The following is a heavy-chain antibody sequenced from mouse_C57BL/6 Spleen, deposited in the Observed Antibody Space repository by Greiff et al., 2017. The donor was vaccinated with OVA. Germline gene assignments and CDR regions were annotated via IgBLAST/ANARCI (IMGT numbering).Heavy chain of an antibody. V-gene: IGHV1-19*01. CDR3: ARWGGITAVVDGDWYFDV. Sequence: EVQLQQSGPVLVKPGASVKMSCKASGYTFTDYYMNWVKQSHGKSLEWIGVINPYNGGTSYNQKFKGKATLTVDKSSSTAYMELNSLTSEDSAVYYCARWGGITAVVDGDWYFDVWGKGTTVTVSS. D-gene: IGHD1-1*01. J-gene: IGHJ1*03. CDR2: INPYNGGT. CDR1: GYTFTDYY.